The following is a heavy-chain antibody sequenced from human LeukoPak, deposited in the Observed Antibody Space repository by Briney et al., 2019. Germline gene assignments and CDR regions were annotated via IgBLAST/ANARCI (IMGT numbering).Heavy chain of an antibody. CDR1: SESFSGYY. V-gene: IGHV4-34*01. CDR3: AREGEYKVGHYYYGVDV. D-gene: IGHD3-10*01. CDR2: INHSGST. J-gene: IGHJ6*02. Sequence: SETLSLTCAVYSESFSGYYWSWIRQPPGKGLEWIGEINHSGSTNYNPSLKSRVTISVDTSRKQFSLKLSSVTAADTAVYYCAREGEYKVGHYYYGVDVWGQGTTVTVSS.